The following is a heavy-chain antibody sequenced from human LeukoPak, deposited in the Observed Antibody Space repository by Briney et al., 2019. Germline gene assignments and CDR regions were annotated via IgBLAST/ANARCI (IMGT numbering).Heavy chain of an antibody. CDR2: IYYSGST. CDR1: GGSISSYY. Sequence: PSETLSLTCTVSGGSISSYYWSWIRQPPGKGLEWIGYIYYSGSTNYNPSLKSRVPISVDTSKNQFSLKLSSVTAADTAVYYCARHSDYGGAIDYWGQGTLVTVSS. CDR3: ARHSDYGGAIDY. V-gene: IGHV4-59*01. J-gene: IGHJ4*02. D-gene: IGHD4-23*01.